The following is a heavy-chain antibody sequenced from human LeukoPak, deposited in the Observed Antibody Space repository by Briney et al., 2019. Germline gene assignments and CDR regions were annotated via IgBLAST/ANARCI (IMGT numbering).Heavy chain of an antibody. Sequence: GGSLRLSCAASGFTVSSNYMSWVRQAPGKGLEWVSVLYSGGTSYYANSVQDRFTISRDNSKSTLYLQMNSLSVEDTAVYYCARRDSSGYYYVLWGQGTLVTVSS. CDR2: LYSGGTS. J-gene: IGHJ4*02. CDR3: ARRDSSGYYYVL. CDR1: GFTVSSNY. D-gene: IGHD3-22*01. V-gene: IGHV3-66*04.